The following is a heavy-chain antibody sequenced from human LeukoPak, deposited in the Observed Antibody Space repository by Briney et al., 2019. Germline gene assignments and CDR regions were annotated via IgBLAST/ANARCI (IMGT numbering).Heavy chain of an antibody. Sequence: ASLTVSCTASGYTFTGYFMHWVRQAPGQGLVWMGWINSDSGGTAYAQKFQGRVTMTRDPSISTAYMELSRLRSDDTAVYYCARVVDSSSRYYFDYWGQGTLVTVPS. CDR3: ARVVDSSSRYYFDY. J-gene: IGHJ4*02. CDR1: GYTFTGYF. CDR2: INSDSGGT. D-gene: IGHD6-13*01. V-gene: IGHV1-2*02.